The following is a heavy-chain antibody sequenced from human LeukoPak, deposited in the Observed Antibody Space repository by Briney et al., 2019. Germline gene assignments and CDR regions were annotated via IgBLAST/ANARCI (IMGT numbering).Heavy chain of an antibody. D-gene: IGHD3-16*01. CDR3: VGHSDY. J-gene: IGHJ4*02. Sequence: GGSLRLSCAASGGSFSSYWMSWVRQAPGKGLEWVANIKQDGSEKYYVDSVKGRFTISRDNAKNSLYLQMNSLRAEDTAVYYCVGHSDYWGQGTLVTVSS. V-gene: IGHV3-7*01. CDR2: IKQDGSEK. CDR1: GGSFSSYW.